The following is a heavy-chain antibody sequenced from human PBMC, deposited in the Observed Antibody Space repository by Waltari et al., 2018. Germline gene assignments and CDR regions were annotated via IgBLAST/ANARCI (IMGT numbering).Heavy chain of an antibody. CDR3: ARDLSVRLLLWFGELLPYGMDV. CDR2: TYYRSKWYN. V-gene: IGHV6-1*01. D-gene: IGHD3-10*01. J-gene: IGHJ6*02. CDR1: GDSVSSNSAA. Sequence: QVQLQQSGPGLVKPSQTLSLTCAISGDSVSSNSAAWNWIRQSPSRGLEWLGRTYYRSKWYNDYAVSVKSRITINPDTSKNQFSLQLNSVTPEDTAVYYCARDLSVRLLLWFGELLPYGMDVWGQGTTVTVSS.